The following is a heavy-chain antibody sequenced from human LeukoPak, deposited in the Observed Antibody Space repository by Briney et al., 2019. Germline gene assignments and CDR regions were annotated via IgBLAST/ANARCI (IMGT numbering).Heavy chain of an antibody. Sequence: ASVKVSCKASGYTFTGYYMHWVRQAPGQGPEWMGWINPNSGGTNYAQKFQGRVTMTRDTSISTAYMELSRLRSDDTAVYYCAREFDIVVVPAAIVAFDIWGQGTMVTVSS. D-gene: IGHD2-2*01. CDR2: INPNSGGT. V-gene: IGHV1-2*02. J-gene: IGHJ3*02. CDR3: AREFDIVVVPAAIVAFDI. CDR1: GYTFTGYY.